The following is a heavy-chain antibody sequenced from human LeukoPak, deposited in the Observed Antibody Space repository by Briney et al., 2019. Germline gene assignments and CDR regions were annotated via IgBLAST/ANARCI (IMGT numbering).Heavy chain of an antibody. D-gene: IGHD4-11*01. V-gene: IGHV1-8*01. J-gene: IGHJ4*02. Sequence: ASVNVSCKASGYTFTSYDINWVRQATGQGLEWMGWMNPNSGNTGYAQKFQGRATMTRNTSISTAYMELSSLRSEDTAVYYCASGNSNLYYWGQGTLVTVSS. CDR2: MNPNSGNT. CDR1: GYTFTSYD. CDR3: ASGNSNLYY.